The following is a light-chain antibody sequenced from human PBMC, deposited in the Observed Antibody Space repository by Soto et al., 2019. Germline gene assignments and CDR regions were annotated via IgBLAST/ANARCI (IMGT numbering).Light chain of an antibody. J-gene: IGLJ2*01. V-gene: IGLV2-14*01. CDR1: DSYVGGYNY. CDR2: GVY. CDR3: SSFTNNNTPHVV. Sequence: QSVLTQPASVAGSPGQSITISCTGTDSYVGGYNYVSWYQQHPDKAPKLMIYGVYNRPSGVSNRFSGSKSGNTASLPISGHKAEDEADYYCSSFTNNNTPHVVFGGGTKVTAL.